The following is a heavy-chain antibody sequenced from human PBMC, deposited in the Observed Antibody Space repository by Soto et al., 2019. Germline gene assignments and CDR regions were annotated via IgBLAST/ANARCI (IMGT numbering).Heavy chain of an antibody. J-gene: IGHJ4*02. CDR3: ASRGGKSYGHAGHYFDY. D-gene: IGHD3-16*01. CDR2: IYPGDSDT. V-gene: IGHV5-51*01. Sequence: EDSCYNFPTSWIAWVLQMPGKSLEWMCLIYPGDSDTKYSPSFQGQVTISAGKANSTAYLQWSSLRASDSAMYYCASRGGKSYGHAGHYFDYWGQGTLVTFSS. CDR1: CYNFPTSW.